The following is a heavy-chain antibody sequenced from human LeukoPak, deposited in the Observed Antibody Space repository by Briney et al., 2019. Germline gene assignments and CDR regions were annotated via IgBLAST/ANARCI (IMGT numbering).Heavy chain of an antibody. CDR3: AAKRGGYGGYDFVAGIPPDY. J-gene: IGHJ4*02. V-gene: IGHV1-58*01. CDR1: GFTFTSSA. D-gene: IGHD5-12*01. CDR2: IVVGSGNT. Sequence: SVKVSCKASGFTFTSSAVQWVRQARGQRLEWIGWIVVGSGNTNYAQKFRERVTITRDVSTSTAYMELSSLRSEDTAVYYCAAKRGGYGGYDFVAGIPPDYWGQGTLVTVSS.